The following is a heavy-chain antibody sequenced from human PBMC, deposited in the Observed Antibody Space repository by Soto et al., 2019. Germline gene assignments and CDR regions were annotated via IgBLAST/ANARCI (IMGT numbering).Heavy chain of an antibody. J-gene: IGHJ5*02. CDR2: ISSSGSTI. CDR1: GFTFSDYY. V-gene: IGHV3-11*01. CDR3: ASDRLWYSGYDKYNWFDP. Sequence: QVQLVESGGGLVKPGGSLRLSCAASGFTFSDYYMSWIRQSPGKGLEWVSYISSSGSTIYYADSVKGRFTISRDNAKNSLYLQMNSLRAEDTAVYYRASDRLWYSGYDKYNWFDPWCQGTLVTVS. D-gene: IGHD5-12*01.